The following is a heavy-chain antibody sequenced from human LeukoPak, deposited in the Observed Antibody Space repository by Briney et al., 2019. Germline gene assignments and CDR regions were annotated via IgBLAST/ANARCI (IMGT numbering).Heavy chain of an antibody. J-gene: IGHJ3*02. CDR3: ARDNSGSYYADAFDI. D-gene: IGHD1-26*01. CDR1: GYTFTSYG. V-gene: IGHV1-18*01. Sequence: ASVKVSCKASGYTFTSYGISWVRQAPGQGLEWMGWISAYNGNTNYAQKLQGRVTMTTDTSTSTAYMELRSLRSDDTAVYYCARDNSGSYYADAFDIRGQGTMVTVSS. CDR2: ISAYNGNT.